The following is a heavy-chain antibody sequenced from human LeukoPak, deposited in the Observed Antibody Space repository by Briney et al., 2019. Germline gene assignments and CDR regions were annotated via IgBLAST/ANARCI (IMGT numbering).Heavy chain of an antibody. CDR3: ARGDLTTVIYFQH. D-gene: IGHD4-17*01. CDR2: IYHSGTT. V-gene: IGHV4-30-2*01. Sequence: SETLSLTCTVSGGSISSGGYYWTWIRQAPGKGLEWIGYIYHSGTTYYNPSLKSRVTISVDTSKNQFSLKLSSVAAADTAVYYCARGDLTTVIYFQHWGQGTLVTVSS. CDR1: GGSISSGGYY. J-gene: IGHJ1*01.